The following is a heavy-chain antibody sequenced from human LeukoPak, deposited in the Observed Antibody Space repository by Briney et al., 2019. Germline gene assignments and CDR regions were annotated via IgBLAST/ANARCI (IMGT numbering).Heavy chain of an antibody. D-gene: IGHD1-7*01. CDR1: GFTFSDYY. CDR2: ISSSGSTI. V-gene: IGHV3-11*04. J-gene: IGHJ4*02. CDR3: AREYRTWNYVTDY. Sequence: KPGGSLRLSCAASGFTFSDYYMSWIRQAPGKGLEWVSYISSSGSTIYYADSVKGRFTISRDNAKNSLYLQMNSLRAEDTAVYYCAREYRTWNYVTDYWGQGTLVTVSS.